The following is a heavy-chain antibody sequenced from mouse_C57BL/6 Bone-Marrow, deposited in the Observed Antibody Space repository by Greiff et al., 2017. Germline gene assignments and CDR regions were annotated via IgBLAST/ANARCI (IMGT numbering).Heavy chain of an antibody. Sequence: QVQLQQSGAELARPGASVKLSCKASGYTFTSYGISWVKQRTGQGLEWIGEIYPRSGNTYYNEKFKGKATLTADKSSSTAYMELRSLTSEDSAVCSCARGGAGAVFAYGGRGTLVTVSA. D-gene: IGHD3-3*01. CDR2: IYPRSGNT. CDR1: GYTFTSYG. CDR3: ARGGAGAVFAY. J-gene: IGHJ3*01. V-gene: IGHV1-81*01.